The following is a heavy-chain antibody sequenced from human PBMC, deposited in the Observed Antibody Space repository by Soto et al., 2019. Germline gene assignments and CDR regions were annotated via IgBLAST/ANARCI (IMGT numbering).Heavy chain of an antibody. J-gene: IGHJ4*02. V-gene: IGHV2-5*02. CDR1: GFSFSTSGVG. D-gene: IGHD3-3*01. Sequence: QITLKESGPTLVKPTQTLTLTCTFSGFSFSTSGVGVGWIRQPPGKALEWLAIIYWDDDKRYSPSLKSRLTITKDTSKNQVVLTMTNVDPVDRATYYCAHRGFFGTAAYYFDYWGQGTLVTVSS. CDR3: AHRGFFGTAAYYFDY. CDR2: IYWDDDK.